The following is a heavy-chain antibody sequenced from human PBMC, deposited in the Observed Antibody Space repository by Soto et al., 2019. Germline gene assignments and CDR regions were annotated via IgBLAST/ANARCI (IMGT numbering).Heavy chain of an antibody. D-gene: IGHD3-16*01. CDR3: AEGGSITHYYYGMDV. J-gene: IGHJ6*02. Sequence: SVKVSCKVSGGTFSSYAISWVRQAPGQGLEWMGGIIPIFGTANYAQKFQGRVTITADESTSTAYMELSSLRSEDTAVYYCAEGGSITHYYYGMDVWGQGTTVTVSS. V-gene: IGHV1-69*13. CDR2: IIPIFGTA. CDR1: GGTFSSYA.